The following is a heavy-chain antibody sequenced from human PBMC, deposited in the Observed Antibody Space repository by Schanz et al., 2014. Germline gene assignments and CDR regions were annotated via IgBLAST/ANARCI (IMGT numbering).Heavy chain of an antibody. Sequence: QVQLVQSGAEVKKPGASVKVSCKASGYTFTSYGINWVRPAPGQGREWMGWISAYNGNTNYAQKLQGRVTMTTDTSTSAAYMELRSLRSDDTAVYYCARGGYSSGWYDRDIAHCDYWGQGTLVTVSS. J-gene: IGHJ4*02. CDR3: ARGGYSSGWYDRDIAHCDY. D-gene: IGHD6-19*01. CDR2: ISAYNGNT. CDR1: GYTFTSYG. V-gene: IGHV1-18*01.